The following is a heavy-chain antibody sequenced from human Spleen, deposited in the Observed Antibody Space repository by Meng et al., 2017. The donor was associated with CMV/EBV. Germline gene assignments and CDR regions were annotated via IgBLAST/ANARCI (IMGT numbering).Heavy chain of an antibody. Sequence: SGFTFSSYGMHWVRQALGKGLEWVAVIWYDGTNKYYGDSVKGRFTVSRDNSKNTVYLQMNNLRGEDTAVYYCAKAHYDFWSAGEVDYWGQGTLVTVSS. CDR2: IWYDGTNK. D-gene: IGHD3-3*01. V-gene: IGHV3-33*06. CDR3: AKAHYDFWSAGEVDY. CDR1: GFTFSSYG. J-gene: IGHJ4*02.